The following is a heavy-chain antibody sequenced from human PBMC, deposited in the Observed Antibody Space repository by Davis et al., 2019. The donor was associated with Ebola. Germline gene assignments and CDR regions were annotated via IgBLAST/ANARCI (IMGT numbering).Heavy chain of an antibody. CDR2: IRSKANSYAT. V-gene: IGHV3-73*01. CDR1: GFTFSGSA. CDR3: ARDTEDYVEIDY. J-gene: IGHJ4*02. Sequence: GGSLRLSCAASGFTFSGSAMHWVRQASGKGLEWVGRIRSKANSYATAYAASVKGRFTISRDDSKNTAYLQMNSLRAEDTAVYYCARDTEDYVEIDYWGQGTQVSVSS. D-gene: IGHD4-17*01.